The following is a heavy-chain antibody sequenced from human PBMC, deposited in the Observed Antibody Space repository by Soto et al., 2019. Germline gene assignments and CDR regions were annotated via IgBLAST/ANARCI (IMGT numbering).Heavy chain of an antibody. D-gene: IGHD3-22*01. V-gene: IGHV1-18*01. CDR1: GYTFTSYG. J-gene: IGHJ3*02. CDR3: ASTRITMIVVGHDAFDI. CDR2: ISAYNGNT. Sequence: SVKVSCKASGYTFTSYGISWVRQAPGQGLEWMGWISAYNGNTNYAQKLQGRVTMTTDTSTSTAYMELRSLRSDDTAVYYCASTRITMIVVGHDAFDIWGQGTMVTVSS.